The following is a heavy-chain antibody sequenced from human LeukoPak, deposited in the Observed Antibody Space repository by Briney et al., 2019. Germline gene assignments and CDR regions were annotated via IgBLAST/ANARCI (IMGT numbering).Heavy chain of an antibody. CDR1: GGTFSSYA. CDR3: ARGGYFDWLRTYYYYYMDV. D-gene: IGHD3-9*01. V-gene: IGHV1-69*13. Sequence: ASVKVSCKASGGTFSSYAISWVRQAPGQGLEWMGGIIPIFGTANYAQKFQGRVTITADESTSTAYMELSSLRSEDTAVYYCARGGYFDWLRTYYYYYMDVWGKGTTVTISS. CDR2: IIPIFGTA. J-gene: IGHJ6*03.